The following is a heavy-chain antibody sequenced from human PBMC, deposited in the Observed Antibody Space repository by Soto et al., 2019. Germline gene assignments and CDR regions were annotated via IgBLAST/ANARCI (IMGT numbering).Heavy chain of an antibody. V-gene: IGHV4-59*01. D-gene: IGHD6-13*01. CDR3: ARGRSHTYLTGYYFDY. CDR1: DGSISSYY. Sequence: SETLSLTCTVSDGSISSYYWTWIRQPPGKGLEWIGNTYYSGSTDYNPSLKSSVTISVDTYKNWDSLNLYSVTAADTAVYFCARGRSHTYLTGYYFDYWGQGTQVTVYS. J-gene: IGHJ4*02. CDR2: TYYSGST.